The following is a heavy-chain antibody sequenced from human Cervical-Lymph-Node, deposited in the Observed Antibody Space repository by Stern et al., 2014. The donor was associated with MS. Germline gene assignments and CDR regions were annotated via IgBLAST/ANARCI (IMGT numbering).Heavy chain of an antibody. D-gene: IGHD5-24*01. CDR1: GGSISSSNW. V-gene: IGHV4-4*02. CDR3: ARAVMATIKHFDY. Sequence: MQLVESGPGLVKPSGTLSLTCAVSGGSISSSNWWSWVCQPPGKGLEWIGEIYHSGSTNYNPSLKSRVTISVDKAKNQFSLKLSSVTAADTAVYYCARAVMATIKHFDYWGQGTLVTVSS. J-gene: IGHJ4*02. CDR2: IYHSGST.